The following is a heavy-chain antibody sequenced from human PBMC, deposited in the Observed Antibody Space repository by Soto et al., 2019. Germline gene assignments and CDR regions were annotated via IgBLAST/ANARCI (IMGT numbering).Heavy chain of an antibody. CDR3: ARQGRYYSLDY. Sequence: SETLSLTCAVSGGSISSGGYSWSWIRQPPGKGLEWIGDIYHSGSTYYNPSLKSRVTISVDKSKNQFSLKLSSVTAADTAVYYCARQGRYYSLDYWGQGTLVTVSS. J-gene: IGHJ4*02. V-gene: IGHV4-30-2*01. CDR1: GGSISSGGYS. CDR2: IYHSGST. D-gene: IGHD1-26*01.